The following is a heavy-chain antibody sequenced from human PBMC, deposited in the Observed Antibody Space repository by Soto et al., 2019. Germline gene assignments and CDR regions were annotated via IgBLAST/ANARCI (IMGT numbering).Heavy chain of an antibody. J-gene: IGHJ4*02. CDR2: ISGSGGST. CDR3: AKENGYGSSWFEFDY. V-gene: IGHV3-23*01. D-gene: IGHD6-13*01. Sequence: EVQLLESGGGLVQPGGSLRLSCAASGFTFSSYAMSWVRQAPGKGLEWVSAISGSGGSTYYADSVKGRFTISRDNSNNTLYLQLNSRRAEDTAVYYCAKENGYGSSWFEFDYWGQGTLVTVSS. CDR1: GFTFSSYA.